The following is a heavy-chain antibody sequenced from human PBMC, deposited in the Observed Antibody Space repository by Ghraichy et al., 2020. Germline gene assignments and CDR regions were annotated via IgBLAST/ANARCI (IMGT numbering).Heavy chain of an antibody. CDR2: IYYSGST. V-gene: IGHV4-39*01. Sequence: SQTLSLTCTVSGGSISSSSYYWGWIRPPPGKGLEWIGSIYYSGSTYYNPSLKSRVTISVDTSKNQFSLKLSSVTAADTAVYYCARGGYYDFWGQGTLVTVSS. J-gene: IGHJ4*02. CDR1: GGSISSSSYY. CDR3: ARGGYYDF. D-gene: IGHD3-22*01.